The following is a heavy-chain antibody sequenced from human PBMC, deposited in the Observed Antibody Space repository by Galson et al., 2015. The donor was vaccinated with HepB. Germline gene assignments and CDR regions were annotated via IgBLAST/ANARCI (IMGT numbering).Heavy chain of an antibody. J-gene: IGHJ5*02. D-gene: IGHD4-17*01. CDR2: ISAYYGDT. CDR1: GYTFSIYG. Sequence: SVKVSCKASGYTFSIYGVTWVRQAPGQGLEWMGWISAYYGDTKYAEKFQGRVTMTKDTSTNTAYLELRSLTSDDTAMYYCAREGDYGNWFDPWGQGTLVTVSS. CDR3: AREGDYGNWFDP. V-gene: IGHV1-18*01.